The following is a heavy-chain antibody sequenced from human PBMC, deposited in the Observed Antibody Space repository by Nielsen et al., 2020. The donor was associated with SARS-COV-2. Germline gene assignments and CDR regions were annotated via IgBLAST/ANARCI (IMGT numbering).Heavy chain of an antibody. CDR1: GGTFSSYA. J-gene: IGHJ6*02. Sequence: SVKVSCKASGGTFSSYAISWVRQAPGQGLEWMGGIIPIFGTANYAQKFQGRVTITADESTSTAYMELSSLRSEDTAVYYCARDQPGDLTYYYYGMDVWGQGTTVTVSS. V-gene: IGHV1-69*13. CDR2: IIPIFGTA. CDR3: ARDQPGDLTYYYYGMDV.